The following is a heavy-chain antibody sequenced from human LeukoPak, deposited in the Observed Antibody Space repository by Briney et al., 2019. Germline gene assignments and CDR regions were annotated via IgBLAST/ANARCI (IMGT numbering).Heavy chain of an antibody. J-gene: IGHJ4*02. CDR1: EFTFRSHV. CDR3: AKGPPSRGLDRMITFGGVIVIDGN. CDR2: IVGSGSTT. Sequence: HPGGSLRLSFAASEFTFRSHVMSWVRQAPGKGLEWISAIVGSGSTTHYADSVKGRFTISRDNSKNTLYLQMNSLRAEDTAVYYCAKGPPSRGLDRMITFGGVIVIDGNWGQGTLVTVSS. D-gene: IGHD3-16*02. V-gene: IGHV3-23*01.